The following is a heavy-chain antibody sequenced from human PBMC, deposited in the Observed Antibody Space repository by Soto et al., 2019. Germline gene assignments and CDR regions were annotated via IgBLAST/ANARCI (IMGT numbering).Heavy chain of an antibody. CDR1: GYTFTSYA. J-gene: IGHJ4*02. D-gene: IGHD3-22*01. CDR3: ARGGLYYYDSSGPNFDY. V-gene: IGHV1-3*01. Sequence: ASVKVSCKASGYTFTSYAMPWVRQAPGQRLEWMGWINAGNGNTKYSQKFQGRVTITRDTSASTAYMELSSLRSEDTAVYYCARGGLYYYDSSGPNFDYWGQGTLVTVSS. CDR2: INAGNGNT.